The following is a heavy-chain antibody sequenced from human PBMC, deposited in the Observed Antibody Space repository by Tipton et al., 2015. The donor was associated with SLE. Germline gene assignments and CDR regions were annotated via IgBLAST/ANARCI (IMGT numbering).Heavy chain of an antibody. D-gene: IGHD6-19*01. Sequence: TLSLTCAVSGYSISSGYYWGWIRQPPGEGLEWIGSIYHSGSTYYNPSLKSRVTISVDTSKNQFSLKLSSVTAADTAVYYCARVGYEQWPVWGQGTLVTVSS. J-gene: IGHJ4*02. CDR3: ARVGYEQWPV. V-gene: IGHV4-38-2*01. CDR2: IYHSGST. CDR1: GYSISSGYY.